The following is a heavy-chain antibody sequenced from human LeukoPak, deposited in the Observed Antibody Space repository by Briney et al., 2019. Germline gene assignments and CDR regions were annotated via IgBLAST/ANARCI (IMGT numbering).Heavy chain of an antibody. CDR1: GYSFPNYL. Sequence: GESPKISCKGSGYSFPNYLIAWVRQMPGRGLEWMVIINPSDSDTRYSPSFQGQVTISADKSISTASLQWSSLKASDSAMYYCARAWNFDYWGQGTLVTVSS. CDR3: ARAWNFDY. CDR2: INPSDSDT. J-gene: IGHJ4*02. D-gene: IGHD1-1*01. V-gene: IGHV5-51*01.